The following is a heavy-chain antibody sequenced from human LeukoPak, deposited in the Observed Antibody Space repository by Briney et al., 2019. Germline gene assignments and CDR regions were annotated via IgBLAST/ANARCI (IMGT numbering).Heavy chain of an antibody. D-gene: IGHD2-15*01. V-gene: IGHV3-11*01. Sequence: GGSLRLSCAASGFTFSDYYMSWIRQAPGKGLEGVSYISSSGSTIYYADSVKGRFTISRDNAKNSLYLQMNSLSAEDTAVYYCAMFPMEVGSVQWGQGTLVTVSS. CDR1: GFTFSDYY. CDR3: AMFPMEVGSVQ. J-gene: IGHJ4*02. CDR2: ISSSGSTI.